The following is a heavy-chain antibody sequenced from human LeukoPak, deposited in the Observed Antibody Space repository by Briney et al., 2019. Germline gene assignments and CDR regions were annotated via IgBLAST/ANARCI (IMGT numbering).Heavy chain of an antibody. D-gene: IGHD3-22*01. CDR1: GGTFSSYA. CDR3: ARDYYDSSGYYQGIDY. Sequence: EASVKVSCKASGGTFSSYAISWVRQAPGQGLEWMGGIVPIFGTANYAQKFQGRVTITADESTGTAYMELSSLRSEDTAVYYCARDYYDSSGYYQGIDYWGQGTLVTVSS. CDR2: IVPIFGTA. J-gene: IGHJ4*02. V-gene: IGHV1-69*01.